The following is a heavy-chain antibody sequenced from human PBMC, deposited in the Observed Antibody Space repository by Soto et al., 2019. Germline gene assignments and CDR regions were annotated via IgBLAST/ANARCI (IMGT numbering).Heavy chain of an antibody. CDR3: ARESQRWFGELWAFDI. V-gene: IGHV3-33*08. D-gene: IGHD3-10*01. Sequence: HPGGSLRLSCAASGFTFSSYAMSWVRQAPGKGLEWVAVIWYDGSNKYYADSVKGRFTISRDNSKNTLYLQMNSLRAEDTAVYYCARESQRWFGELWAFDIWGQGTMVTVSS. CDR2: IWYDGSNK. J-gene: IGHJ3*02. CDR1: GFTFSSYA.